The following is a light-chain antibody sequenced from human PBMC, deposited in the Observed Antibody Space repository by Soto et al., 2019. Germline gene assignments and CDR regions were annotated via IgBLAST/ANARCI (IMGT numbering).Light chain of an antibody. V-gene: IGLV3-1*01. CDR1: KLGDKY. CDR2: QDS. J-gene: IGLJ1*01. CDR3: QAWDSSTPYV. Sequence: SYELTQRPSVSVSPGQTASITCSGDKLGDKYACWYQQKPGQSPVLVIYQDSKRPSGIPERFSGSNSGNTATLTISGTQAMDEADYYCQAWDSSTPYVFGTGTKLTVL.